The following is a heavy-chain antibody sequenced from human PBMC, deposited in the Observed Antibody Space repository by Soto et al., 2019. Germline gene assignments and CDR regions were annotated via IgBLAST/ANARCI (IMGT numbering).Heavy chain of an antibody. D-gene: IGHD2-15*01. CDR1: GGSISSGGYY. J-gene: IGHJ5*02. Sequence: QVQLQESGPGLVKPSQTLSLTCTVSGGSISSGGYYWSWIRQHPGKGLEWIGYIYYSGSTYYNPSLKRRVTIPVDTSKNQFSLKLSSVTAADTAVYYCARDTPPPRAVAGFDPWGQGTLVTVSS. CDR3: ARDTPPPRAVAGFDP. V-gene: IGHV4-31*03. CDR2: IYYSGST.